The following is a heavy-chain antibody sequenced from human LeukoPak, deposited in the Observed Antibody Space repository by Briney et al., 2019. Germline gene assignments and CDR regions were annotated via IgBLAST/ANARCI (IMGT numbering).Heavy chain of an antibody. Sequence: GGSRRSSCAASGLTSDANGMSWVRQAPGKGLGWVSCINPNGGSTGHADSVKGRFTISRDNAKNSLYLQMNSLRAENTALYYCARQVYCSGTSCYTKYYYYYMDVWGKGTTVTVS. D-gene: IGHD2-2*02. CDR3: ARQVYCSGTSCYTKYYYYYMDV. CDR2: INPNGGST. CDR1: GLTSDANG. V-gene: IGHV3-20*04. J-gene: IGHJ6*03.